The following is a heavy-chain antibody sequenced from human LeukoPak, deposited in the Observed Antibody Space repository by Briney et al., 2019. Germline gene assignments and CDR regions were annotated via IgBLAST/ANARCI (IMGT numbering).Heavy chain of an antibody. CDR2: INPNSGGT. J-gene: IGHJ4*02. Sequence: ASVKVSCKASGYTFTGYYMHWVRQAPGQGLEWVGWINPNSGGTNYAQKFQGRVTMTRDTSISTAYMELSRLRSDDTAVYYCAREERIAARPFDYWGQGTLVTVSS. CDR1: GYTFTGYY. V-gene: IGHV1-2*02. CDR3: AREERIAARPFDY. D-gene: IGHD6-6*01.